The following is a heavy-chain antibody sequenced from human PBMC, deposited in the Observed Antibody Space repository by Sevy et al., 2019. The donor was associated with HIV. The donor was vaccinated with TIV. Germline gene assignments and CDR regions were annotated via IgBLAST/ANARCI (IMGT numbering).Heavy chain of an antibody. CDR1: GFTFSSYA. CDR2: ISYDGSNK. V-gene: IGHV3-30-3*01. D-gene: IGHD6-13*01. CDR3: ARDVLKQLGFFVY. J-gene: IGHJ4*02. Sequence: GGSLRLSCAASGFTFSSYAMHWVRQAPGKGLEWVAVISYDGSNKYYADSVKGRFTISRDNSKNTLYLQMNSLRAEDTAVYYCARDVLKQLGFFVYWGQGTLVTVSS.